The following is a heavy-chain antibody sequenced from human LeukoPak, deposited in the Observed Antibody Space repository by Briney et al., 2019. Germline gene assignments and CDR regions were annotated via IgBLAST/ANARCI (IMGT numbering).Heavy chain of an antibody. CDR3: AREDTAMGDFDY. V-gene: IGHV4-39*07. CDR1: GGSISSSSYY. D-gene: IGHD5-18*01. J-gene: IGHJ4*02. Sequence: PSETLSLTCTVSGGSISSSSYYWGWIRQPPGKGLEWIGSIYYSGSTYYNPSLKSRVTISVDTSKNQFSLKLSSVTAADTAVYYCAREDTAMGDFDYWGQGTLVTVSS. CDR2: IYYSGST.